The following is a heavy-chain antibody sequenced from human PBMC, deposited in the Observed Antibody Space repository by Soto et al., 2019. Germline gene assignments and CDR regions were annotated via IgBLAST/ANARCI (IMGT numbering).Heavy chain of an antibody. Sequence: GASVKVSCKASGYTFYSHSISWVRQAPGQGLEWMGRINADYGNTQYAQKFRGRVTMTTDTSTTTVYMELTNLRSDDTAVYYCALCIPADYYYGMDVWGHGPTVTSP. CDR1: GYTFYSHS. CDR3: ALCIPADYYYGMDV. CDR2: INADYGNT. J-gene: IGHJ6*02. D-gene: IGHD2-2*02. V-gene: IGHV1-18*01.